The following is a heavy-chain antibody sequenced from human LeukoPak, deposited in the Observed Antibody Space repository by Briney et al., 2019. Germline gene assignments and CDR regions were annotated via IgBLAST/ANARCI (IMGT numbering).Heavy chain of an antibody. D-gene: IGHD6-6*01. V-gene: IGHV4-4*02. CDR3: ARSIAALDAFDI. J-gene: IGHJ3*02. Sequence: SGTLSLTCAVSGVSITSSNWWSWVRQPPGKGLEWIGEIYHSGSTNYNPSLKSRVTISVDKSKNQFSLKLNSVTAADTAVYYCARSIAALDAFDIWGQGTMVTVSS. CDR1: GVSITSSNW. CDR2: IYHSGST.